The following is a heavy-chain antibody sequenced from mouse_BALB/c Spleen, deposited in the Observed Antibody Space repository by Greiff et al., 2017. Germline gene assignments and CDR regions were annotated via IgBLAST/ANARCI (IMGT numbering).Heavy chain of an antibody. CDR2: ISNLAYSN. V-gene: IGHV5-15*02. CDR3: ARDQDTRGYFDV. D-gene: IGHD3-3*01. CDR1: GFTFSDYG. J-gene: IGHJ1*01. Sequence: DVMLVESGGGLVQPGGSRKLSCAASGFTFSDYGMAWVRQAPGKGPEWVAFISNLAYSNYYADTVTGRFTISRENAKNPLYLEMSSLRSEDTAMYYCARDQDTRGYFDVWGAGTTVTVSS.